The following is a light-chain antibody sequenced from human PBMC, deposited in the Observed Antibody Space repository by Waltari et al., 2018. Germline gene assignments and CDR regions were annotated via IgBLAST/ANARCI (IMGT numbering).Light chain of an antibody. CDR3: QSYDSTHVV. CDR1: SGSIARNY. V-gene: IGLV6-57*01. CDR2: EDY. Sequence: NFMLTQPHSVSESPGKTVTISCTRSSGSIARNYLQWYQQRPGSSPTNIIYEDYQRPSGVPDRFSGSIDSSSNSASLTISGLKTEDEADYYCQSYDSTHVVFGGGTKLTVL. J-gene: IGLJ2*01.